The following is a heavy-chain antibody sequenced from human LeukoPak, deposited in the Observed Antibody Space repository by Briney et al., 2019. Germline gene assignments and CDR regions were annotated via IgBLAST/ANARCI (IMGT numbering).Heavy chain of an antibody. J-gene: IGHJ4*02. D-gene: IGHD2/OR15-2a*01. CDR2: IIPNSGGT. CDR3: STEDKYCTTSTCGDS. V-gene: IGHV1-2*02. CDR1: GYTFSDYY. Sequence: ASVKVACRTSGYTFSDYYLHWVRQAPGQGLEWMGYIIPNSGGTTYAQKFQGRVTMTRDTSISAAYLDLSGLRSDDTAVYYCSTEDKYCTTSTCGDSWGQGTLVTV.